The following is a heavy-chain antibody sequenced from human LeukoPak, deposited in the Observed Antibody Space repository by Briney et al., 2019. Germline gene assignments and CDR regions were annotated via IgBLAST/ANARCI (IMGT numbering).Heavy chain of an antibody. D-gene: IGHD6-13*01. CDR2: LHNSGST. V-gene: IGHV4-4*07. Sequence: SETLSLTCTVSGDSINTNNHWAWIRQPAGKGLEWIGRLHNSGSTNYNPSLQSRVTISVDTSKNQFSLKMTSATAADTAVYFCARDPFRSSSDPWGQGILVTVSS. J-gene: IGHJ5*02. CDR1: GDSINTNN. CDR3: ARDPFRSSSDP.